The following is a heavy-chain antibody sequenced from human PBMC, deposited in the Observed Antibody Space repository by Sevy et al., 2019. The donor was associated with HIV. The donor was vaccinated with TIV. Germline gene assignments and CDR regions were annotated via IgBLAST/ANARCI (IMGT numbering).Heavy chain of an antibody. CDR1: GFTFSRYG. Sequence: GGSLRLSCAAAGFTFSRYGMHWARQGPGKGLEWVAVISNDGSDKEYADSVKGQFTVSRDNSKDTVYLQMNSLRLEDTAVYYCANSRGRYEGSSWLYYYYVMDVWGQGTTVTVSS. CDR3: ANSRGRYEGSSWLYYYYVMDV. CDR2: ISNDGSDK. V-gene: IGHV3-30*18. D-gene: IGHD6-13*01. J-gene: IGHJ6*02.